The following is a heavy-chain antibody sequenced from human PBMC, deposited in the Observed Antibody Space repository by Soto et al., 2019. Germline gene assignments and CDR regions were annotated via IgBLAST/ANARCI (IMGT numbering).Heavy chain of an antibody. CDR2: IIPIFGTA. Sequence: QVQLVQFGAEVKKPGSSVKVSCKASGGTFSSYAISWVRQASGQGLEWMGGIIPIFGTANYAQKFQGRVTITADESTSTAYIELRSLRTEDTAVYYCTIDEARDGYNYRAYWGQGTLVTVSS. D-gene: IGHD5-12*01. CDR1: GGTFSSYA. CDR3: TIDEARDGYNYRAY. V-gene: IGHV1-69*12. J-gene: IGHJ4*02.